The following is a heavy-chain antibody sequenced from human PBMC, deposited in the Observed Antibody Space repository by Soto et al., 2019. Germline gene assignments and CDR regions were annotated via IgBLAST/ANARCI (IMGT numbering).Heavy chain of an antibody. CDR3: EKEDTWGKVNYWYFDL. V-gene: IGHV3-30-3*01. J-gene: IGHJ2*01. D-gene: IGHD3-16*01. CDR1: GFTFSSYA. Sequence: PGGSLRLSCAASGFTFSSYAMHWVRQAPGKGLEWVALISYDGSNKYYADSVKGRFTVSRDNSKNTLYLQMNSLRAEDTAVYYCEKEDTWGKVNYWYFDLWGRGTLVTVSS. CDR2: ISYDGSNK.